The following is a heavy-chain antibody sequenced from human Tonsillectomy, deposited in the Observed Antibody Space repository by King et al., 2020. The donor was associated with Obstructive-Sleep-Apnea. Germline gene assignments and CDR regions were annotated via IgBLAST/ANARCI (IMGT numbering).Heavy chain of an antibody. V-gene: IGHV3-9*01. CDR3: AKDMTRDGYCSSTSCYGYYYGMDV. D-gene: IGHD2-2*03. Sequence: VQLVESGGGLVQPGRSLRLSCAASGFTFDDYAMHWVRQAPGKGLEWVSGISWNSGSIGYADSVKGRFTISRDNAKNSLYLQMNSLRAEDTALYYCAKDMTRDGYCSSTSCYGYYYGMDVWGQGTTVTVSS. CDR2: ISWNSGSI. CDR1: GFTFDDYA. J-gene: IGHJ6*02.